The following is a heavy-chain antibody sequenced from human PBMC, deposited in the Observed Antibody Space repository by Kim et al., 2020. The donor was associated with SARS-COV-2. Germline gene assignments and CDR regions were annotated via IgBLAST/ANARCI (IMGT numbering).Heavy chain of an antibody. V-gene: IGHV4-31*03. CDR2: IYYSGST. J-gene: IGHJ6*02. CDR1: GGSISSGGYY. D-gene: IGHD6-13*01. CDR3: ASIAAAGTDLRSYGMDV. Sequence: SETLSLTCTVSGGSISSGGYYWSWIRQHPGKGLEWIGYIYYSGSTYYNPSPKSRVTISVDTSKNQFSLKLSSVTAADTAVYCCASIAAAGTDLRSYGMDVWGQGTTVTDS.